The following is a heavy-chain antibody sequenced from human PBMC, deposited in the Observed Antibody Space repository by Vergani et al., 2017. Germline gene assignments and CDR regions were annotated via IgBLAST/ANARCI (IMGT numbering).Heavy chain of an antibody. J-gene: IGHJ3*02. V-gene: IGHV4-38-2*02. CDR2: VFHSGSA. D-gene: IGHD3-16*01. CDR1: GYSISRGYY. CDR3: ARQFWVSQGVGAFET. Sequence: QVQLQESGPGLVKPSETLSLTCSVSGYSISRGYYWGWIRQPPGKGREWIATVFHSGSAYYNPSLRRRVTISVETSKNQFSLRLTTLTAADTAVYYCARQFWVSQGVGAFETWGRGTEVSVSS.